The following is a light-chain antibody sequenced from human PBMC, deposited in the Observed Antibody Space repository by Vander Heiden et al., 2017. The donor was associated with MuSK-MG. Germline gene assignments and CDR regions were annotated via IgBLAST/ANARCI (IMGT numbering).Light chain of an antibody. J-gene: IGKJ3*01. Sequence: IQLTQPPSFLSASVGDRVTITCRASQGISNYLAWYQQKPGKAPKLLIYAASTLQSGVPSRFSGSGSGTEYTLTISSLQPEDFATYYCQQLNSYPPVTFGHGTKVDIK. CDR3: QQLNSYPPVT. V-gene: IGKV1-9*01. CDR2: AAS. CDR1: QGISNY.